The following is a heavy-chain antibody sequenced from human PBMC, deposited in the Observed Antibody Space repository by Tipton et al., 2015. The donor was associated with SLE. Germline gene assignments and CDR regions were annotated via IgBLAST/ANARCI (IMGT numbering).Heavy chain of an antibody. V-gene: IGHV4-34*01. J-gene: IGHJ6*03. CDR1: GFTFSSYA. CDR2: INHSGST. Sequence: LRLSCAASGFTFSSYAMSWIRQPPGKGLEWIGEINHSGSTNYNPYLKSRVTISLDTSKNQFSLQLSSVTAADTAVYYCARGLGTCNSGWRFYFYYMDGWGKRTTVTVSS. CDR3: ARGLGTCNSGWRFYFYYMDG. D-gene: IGHD6-19*01.